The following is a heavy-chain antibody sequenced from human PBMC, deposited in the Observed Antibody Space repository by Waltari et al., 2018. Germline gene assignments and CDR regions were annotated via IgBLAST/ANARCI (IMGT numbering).Heavy chain of an antibody. J-gene: IGHJ4*02. Sequence: EVQLVDSGGGLVQPGGSLRLSCAASGFTFSSYSMNWVRQARGKGLEWVSYISSSSTIYYADSVKGRFTISRDNAKNSLYLQMNSLRAEDTAVYYCVRDAPPNDYGDYDLGYWGQGTLVTVSS. CDR2: ISSSSTI. V-gene: IGHV3-48*04. CDR3: VRDAPPNDYGDYDLGY. CDR1: GFTFSSYS. D-gene: IGHD4-17*01.